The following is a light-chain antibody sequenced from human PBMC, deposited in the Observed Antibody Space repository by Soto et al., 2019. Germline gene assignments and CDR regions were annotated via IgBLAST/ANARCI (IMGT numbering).Light chain of an antibody. Sequence: EIVLTQSPATLSLSPGERATLSCRASQSVSSYLAWYQQKPGQAPRLLIYDASNRATGIPARFSGSGSGTDFTLTISSLEPEAFAVYYCQQRSNWWTFGQGTKVKIK. V-gene: IGKV3-11*01. J-gene: IGKJ1*01. CDR2: DAS. CDR3: QQRSNWWT. CDR1: QSVSSY.